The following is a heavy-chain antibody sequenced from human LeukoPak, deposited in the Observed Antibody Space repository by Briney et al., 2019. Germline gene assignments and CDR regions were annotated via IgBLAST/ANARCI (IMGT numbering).Heavy chain of an antibody. J-gene: IGHJ3*02. Sequence: PGGSLRLSCAASVFTFSSYSMNWVRQAPGKGLEWGSSISSSSSYIYYADSVKGRFTISRDNAKNSLYLQMNSLRAEDTAVYYCARVGSGSSNAFDIWGQGTMVTVSS. V-gene: IGHV3-21*01. CDR3: ARVGSGSSNAFDI. CDR2: ISSSSSYI. CDR1: VFTFSSYS. D-gene: IGHD1-26*01.